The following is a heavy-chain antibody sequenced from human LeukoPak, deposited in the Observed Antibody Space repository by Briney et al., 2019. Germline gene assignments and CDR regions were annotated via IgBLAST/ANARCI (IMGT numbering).Heavy chain of an antibody. J-gene: IGHJ4*02. CDR2: VYYSGST. CDR3: AASYSTSWPELDY. D-gene: IGHD6-13*01. Sequence: SETLSLSCTVSGGSITTYYWNWIRQPPGKGLEWIGTVYYSGSTYYNPSLESRVTLFVDTSKNQFSLKLSSVTAADTAVYYCAASYSTSWPELDYWGQGTLVTVSS. V-gene: IGHV4-59*04. CDR1: GGSITTYY.